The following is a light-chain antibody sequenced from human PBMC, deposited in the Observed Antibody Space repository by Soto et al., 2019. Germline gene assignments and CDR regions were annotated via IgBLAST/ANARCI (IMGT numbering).Light chain of an antibody. V-gene: IGKV1-5*01. J-gene: IGKJ1*01. CDR2: DAS. Sequence: DVESSQAPATLSGSVGDRVTITCRASQSISSWLAWYQQKPGKAPKLLIYDASSLESGVPSRFSGSGSGTEFTLTICSLQPDDDPTYCSHQYKRYPCPFGQGTKVDIK. CDR1: QSISSW. CDR3: HQYKRYPCP.